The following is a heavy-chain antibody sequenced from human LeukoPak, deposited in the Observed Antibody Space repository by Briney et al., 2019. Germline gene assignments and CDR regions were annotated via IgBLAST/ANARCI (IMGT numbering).Heavy chain of an antibody. CDR1: GYTFSDYY. CDR3: SRGGLHHGFDY. V-gene: IGHV1-2*02. Sequence: ASVKVSCKASGYTFSDYYIHWVRQAPGQGLEWMGWIDPKNSGTNYAQKFRGRVTMTRDTSFTTVYMDLSRLISDDTAVYYCSRGGLHHGFDYWGQGTLVTVSS. D-gene: IGHD1-14*01. CDR2: IDPKNSGT. J-gene: IGHJ4*02.